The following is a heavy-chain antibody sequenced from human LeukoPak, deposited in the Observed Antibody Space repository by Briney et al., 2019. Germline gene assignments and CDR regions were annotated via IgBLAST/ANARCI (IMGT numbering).Heavy chain of an antibody. CDR3: ARDRGDGYDYFWDY. CDR1: GFTFSNAW. V-gene: IGHV4-59*01. D-gene: IGHD5-12*01. CDR2: IYYTGST. Sequence: GSLRLSCAASGFTFSNAWMSWIRQPPGKGLEWIGYIYYTGSTNYNPSLKSRVTISVDTSKNQFSLKLSSVTAADTAVYYCARDRGDGYDYFWDYWGQGTLVTVSS. J-gene: IGHJ4*02.